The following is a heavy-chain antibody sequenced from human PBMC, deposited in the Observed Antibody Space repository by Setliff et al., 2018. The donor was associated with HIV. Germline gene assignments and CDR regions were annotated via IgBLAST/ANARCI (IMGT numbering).Heavy chain of an antibody. J-gene: IGHJ2*01. Sequence: GGSLRLSCETSGFIFTNAWMSWVRQSPRKGLEWLARIKSKSDGGTTSYAAPVKDRFTVSRDDSRNTLYLQMNNLKTEDTANYFCAGHYYDPLTGYYVWFFDVWGRGTLVTVSS. CDR1: GFIFTNAW. V-gene: IGHV3-15*05. CDR3: AGHYYDPLTGYYVWFFDV. CDR2: IKSKSDGGTT. D-gene: IGHD3-9*01.